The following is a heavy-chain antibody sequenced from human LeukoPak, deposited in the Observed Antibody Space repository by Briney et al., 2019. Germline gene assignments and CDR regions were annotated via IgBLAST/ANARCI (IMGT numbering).Heavy chain of an antibody. Sequence: ASVKVSCKASGYNFRAYYIHWVRQAPGQGLEWLGYIRPMTGDTNYAQKFQDRVTFSMDTSTATAYMELRRLRSDDTAFYYCGRGVQSFDPWGQGTLVTVSS. J-gene: IGHJ5*02. CDR1: GYNFRAYY. V-gene: IGHV1-2*02. CDR3: GRGVQSFDP. CDR2: IRPMTGDT.